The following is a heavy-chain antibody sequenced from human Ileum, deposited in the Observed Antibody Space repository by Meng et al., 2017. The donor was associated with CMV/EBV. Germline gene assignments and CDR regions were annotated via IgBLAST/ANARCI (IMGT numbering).Heavy chain of an antibody. CDR2: ISDSGSDI. V-gene: IGHV3-23*01. CDR1: GFTFNNYA. Sequence: GGSLRLSCVGSGFTFNNYAMSWVRQAPGKRLEWVSGISDSGSDISYPDSVKGRFTISRDNSRNTLYLQMNRLRVEDTALYYCAKADCGGGGCKLIDSWGQGTLVTVSS. CDR3: AKADCGGGGCKLIDS. D-gene: IGHD2-15*01. J-gene: IGHJ4*02.